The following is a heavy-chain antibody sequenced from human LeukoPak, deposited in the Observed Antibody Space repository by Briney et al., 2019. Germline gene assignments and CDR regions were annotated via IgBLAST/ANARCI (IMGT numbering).Heavy chain of an antibody. J-gene: IGHJ4*02. CDR3: ARYYYGSGKDY. Sequence: ASVKVSCKASGGTFSSYTISWVRQAPGQGLEWMGRIIPILGIANYAQKFQGRATITADKSTSTAYMELSSLRSEDTAVYYCARYYYGSGKDYWGQGTLVTVSS. CDR2: IIPILGIA. D-gene: IGHD3-10*01. V-gene: IGHV1-69*02. CDR1: GGTFSSYT.